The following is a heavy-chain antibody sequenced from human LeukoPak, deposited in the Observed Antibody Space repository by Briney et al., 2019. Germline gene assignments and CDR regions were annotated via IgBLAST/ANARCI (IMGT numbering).Heavy chain of an antibody. D-gene: IGHD1-7*01. V-gene: IGHV1-2*02. Sequence: ASVKVSCKASGYTFTYFYIHLVRQAPGQGLEWMGWINPHSGYTNYTQKFQGRVTMTRDTSISTVYMELSRLTSDDTAVYYCARDRGFLTGTALGYWGQGTLVTVSS. J-gene: IGHJ4*02. CDR2: INPHSGYT. CDR3: ARDRGFLTGTALGY. CDR1: GYTFTYFY.